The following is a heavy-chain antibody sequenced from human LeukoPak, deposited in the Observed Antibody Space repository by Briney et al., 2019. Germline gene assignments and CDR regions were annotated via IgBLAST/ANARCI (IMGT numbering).Heavy chain of an antibody. CDR2: IYSDGST. CDR3: ARDRHRHRGTNGDGDAFDI. J-gene: IGHJ3*02. D-gene: IGHD1-7*01. V-gene: IGHV3-53*01. CDR1: GFSVSSNY. Sequence: PGGSLRLSCAASGFSVSSNYISWVRQAPGKGLEWVSIIYSDGSTFHADSVKGRFTMSRDNSKNTLDLQMNSLRADDTAVYFCARDRHRHRGTNGDGDAFDIWGQGTMVTVTS.